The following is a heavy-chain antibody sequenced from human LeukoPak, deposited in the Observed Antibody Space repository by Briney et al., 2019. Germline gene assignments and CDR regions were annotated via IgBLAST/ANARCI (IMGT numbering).Heavy chain of an antibody. V-gene: IGHV1-2*02. Sequence: ASVKVSCKASGYTFTGYYMHWVRQAPGQGLEWMGWINPNSGGTNYAQKFQGRVTMTRDTSISTAYMELSSLRPEDTAVYYCARDLYDILTGTYTTGNFQHWGQGTLVTVSS. CDR1: GYTFTGYY. CDR3: ARDLYDILTGTYTTGNFQH. CDR2: INPNSGGT. D-gene: IGHD3-9*01. J-gene: IGHJ1*01.